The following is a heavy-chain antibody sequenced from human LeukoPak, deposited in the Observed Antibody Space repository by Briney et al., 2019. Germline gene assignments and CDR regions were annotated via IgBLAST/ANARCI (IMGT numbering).Heavy chain of an antibody. CDR3: ASRLRWPTGLYYMDV. CDR1: GGTFSSYA. V-gene: IGHV1-69*05. Sequence: SVKVSCKASGGTFSSYAISWVRQAPGQGLEWMGRIIPIFGTANYAQKFQGRVTITTDESTSTAYMELNSMRSEDTAVYYCASRLRWPTGLYYMDVWGKGTTVTVSS. CDR2: IIPIFGTA. D-gene: IGHD4-23*01. J-gene: IGHJ6*03.